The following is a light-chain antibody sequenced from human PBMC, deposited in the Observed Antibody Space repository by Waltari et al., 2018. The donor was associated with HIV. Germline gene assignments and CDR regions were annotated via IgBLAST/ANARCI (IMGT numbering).Light chain of an antibody. V-gene: IGLV2-14*04. Sequence: ITISCTGTSSDVGGYNYVSWYQQHPGKAPKLMIYDVSKRPSGVSNRFSGSKSGNTASLTISGLQAEDEADYYCSSYTSSSTWVFGGGTKLTVL. CDR3: SSYTSSSTWV. J-gene: IGLJ3*02. CDR1: SSDVGGYNY. CDR2: DVS.